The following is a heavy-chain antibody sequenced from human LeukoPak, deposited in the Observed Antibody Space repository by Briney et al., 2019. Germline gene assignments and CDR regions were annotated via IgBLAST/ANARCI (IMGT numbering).Heavy chain of an antibody. CDR2: IYTSGST. CDR3: ARVCEDYDFWSGYYCFDY. V-gene: IGHV4-4*07. D-gene: IGHD3-3*01. CDR1: SGSIGSYY. J-gene: IGHJ4*02. Sequence: SETLSLTCTVSSGSIGSYYWSWIRQPAGKGLEWIGRIYTSGSTNYNPSLKSRVTMSVDTSKNQFSLKLSSVTAADTAVYYCARVCEDYDFWSGYYCFDYWGQGTLVTVSS.